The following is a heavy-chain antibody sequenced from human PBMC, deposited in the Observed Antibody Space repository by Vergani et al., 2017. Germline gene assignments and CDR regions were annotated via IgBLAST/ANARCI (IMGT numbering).Heavy chain of an antibody. V-gene: IGHV4-59*08. D-gene: IGHD2-2*01. Sequence: QVQLQESGPGLVKPSETLSLTCTVSGGSISSYYWSWIRQPPGKGLEWIGYIYYSGSTYYNPSLKSRVTISVDTSKNQFSLKLSSVTAADTAVYYCATSPRTAHFDYWGQGTLVTVSS. CDR3: ATSPRTAHFDY. J-gene: IGHJ4*02. CDR1: GGSISSYY. CDR2: IYYSGST.